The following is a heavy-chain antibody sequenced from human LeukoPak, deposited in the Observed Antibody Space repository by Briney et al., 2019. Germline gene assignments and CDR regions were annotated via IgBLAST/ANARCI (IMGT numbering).Heavy chain of an antibody. V-gene: IGHV1-18*01. CDR1: GYTFTSYG. CDR2: ISAYNGNT. D-gene: IGHD5-12*01. J-gene: IGHJ4*02. Sequence: ASVKVSCKASGYTFTSYGISWVRQAPGQGLEWMGWISAYNGNTNYAQELQGRATMTTDTSTSTAYMELRSLRSDDTAVYYCAVMRRWLQLDYWGQGTLVTVSS. CDR3: AVMRRWLQLDY.